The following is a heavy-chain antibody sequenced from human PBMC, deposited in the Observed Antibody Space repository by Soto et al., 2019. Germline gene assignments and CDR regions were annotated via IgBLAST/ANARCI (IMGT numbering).Heavy chain of an antibody. D-gene: IGHD5-12*01. CDR2: VHRTGST. J-gene: IGHJ4*02. V-gene: IGHV4-4*07. CDR3: ARVGCSDRNCFIRLYYFDY. CDR1: GGSIGPYY. Sequence: SETLSLTCAVSGGSIGPYYWSWIRQPAGKGLEWIGRVHRTGSTNYNPSLKSRVTMSVDTSKNQFSLRLNSVTAADTAVYYCARVGCSDRNCFIRLYYFDYWGQGTMVTVPQ.